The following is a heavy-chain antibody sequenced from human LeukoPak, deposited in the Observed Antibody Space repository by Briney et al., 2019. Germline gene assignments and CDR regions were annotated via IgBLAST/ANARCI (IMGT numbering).Heavy chain of an antibody. CDR3: AKDHLNYCGGDCYLGVFDY. Sequence: GGSLRLSCAASGFTFSSYAMSWVRQAPGKGLEWVPVISGSGGSTYYADSVKGRFTISRDNSKNTLYLQMNSLRAEDTAVYYCAKDHLNYCGGDCYLGVFDYWGQGTLVTVSS. CDR2: ISGSGGST. J-gene: IGHJ4*02. CDR1: GFTFSSYA. V-gene: IGHV3-23*01. D-gene: IGHD2-21*02.